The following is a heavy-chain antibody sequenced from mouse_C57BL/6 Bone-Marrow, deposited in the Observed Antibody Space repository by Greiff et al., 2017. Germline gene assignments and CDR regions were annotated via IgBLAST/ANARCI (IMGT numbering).Heavy chain of an antibody. D-gene: IGHD4-1*01. CDR1: GFSLTSYG. J-gene: IGHJ3*01. CDR2: IWSGGCT. CDR3: ARNWDWSWFAY. Sequence: QVQLQQSGPGLVQPSQSLSITCTVSGFSLTSYGVHWVRQSPGKGLEWLGVIWSGGCTDYNAAFISRLGISKDNSKSQVFFKMNSLQADDTAIYYCARNWDWSWFAYWGQGTLVTVSA. V-gene: IGHV2-2*01.